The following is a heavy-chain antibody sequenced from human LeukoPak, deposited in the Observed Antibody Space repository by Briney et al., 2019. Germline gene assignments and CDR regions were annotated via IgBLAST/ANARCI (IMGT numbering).Heavy chain of an antibody. CDR3: ARAEWGELPTFDY. V-gene: IGHV4-59*01. Sequence: SETLSLTCTVSGGSISSYYWSWIRQPPGKGLEWIGYIYYSGSTNYNPSLKSRVTISVDTSKNQFSLKLSSVTAADTAVYYCARAEWGELPTFDYWGQGTLVTVSS. J-gene: IGHJ4*02. CDR1: GGSISSYY. CDR2: IYYSGST. D-gene: IGHD3-16*01.